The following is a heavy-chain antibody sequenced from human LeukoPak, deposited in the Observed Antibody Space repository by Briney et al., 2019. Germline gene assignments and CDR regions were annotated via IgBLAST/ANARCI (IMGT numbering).Heavy chain of an antibody. D-gene: IGHD4-17*01. V-gene: IGHV5-51*01. CDR1: GYSFTSYW. CDR2: TYPGHSDT. CDR3: ARRGNDYVYNWFDP. J-gene: IGHJ5*02. Sequence: GESLKISCKGSGYSFTSYWIGWVRQLPGKGLEWMGITYPGHSDTRYSPSFQGQVIISADESISTAYLQWSSLKASDTAMYYCARRGNDYVYNWFDPWGQGTLVTVSS.